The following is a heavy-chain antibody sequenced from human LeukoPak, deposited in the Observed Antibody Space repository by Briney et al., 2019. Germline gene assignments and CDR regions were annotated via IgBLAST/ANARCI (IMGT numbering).Heavy chain of an antibody. CDR2: IHPGDSDT. D-gene: IGHD6-13*01. CDR1: GYSFTNYW. J-gene: IGHJ4*02. Sequence: GESLKISCKGSGYSFTNYWIGWVRQLPGKGLEWMGIIHPGDSDTRYSPSFQGQVTISADKSISTAYLQWSSLKGSDTAMYYCAKLGAYFSSWYGFFDYWGQGTLVTVSS. V-gene: IGHV5-51*01. CDR3: AKLGAYFSSWYGFFDY.